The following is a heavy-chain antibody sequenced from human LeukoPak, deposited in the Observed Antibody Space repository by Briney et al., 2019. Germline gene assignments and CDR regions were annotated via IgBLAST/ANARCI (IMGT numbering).Heavy chain of an antibody. V-gene: IGHV5-10-1*01. CDR3: ARGLIRSFDY. CDR1: GSIFTKNW. CDR2: IDPSDSYT. D-gene: IGHD2/OR15-2a*01. J-gene: IGHJ4*02. Sequence: NLGESLQISCKGSGSIFTKNWISWVRQLPGKGLEWVGTIDPSDSYTNYSPSFQGHVTISADKSISTAYLQWSSLKASDTAMYYCARGLIRSFDYWGQGTLVTVSS.